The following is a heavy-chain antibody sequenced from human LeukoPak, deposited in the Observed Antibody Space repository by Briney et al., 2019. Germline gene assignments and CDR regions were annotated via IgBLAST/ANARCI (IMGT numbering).Heavy chain of an antibody. CDR3: ARGGRKQWPFIGPERKYYFDY. Sequence: GGSLRLSCAASGFTFSSYSMNWVRQAPGKGLEWVSYISSSSSTIYYADSVKGRFTISRDNAKNSLYLQMNSLRAEDTAVYYCARGGRKQWPFIGPERKYYFDYWGQGTLVTVSS. V-gene: IGHV3-48*04. D-gene: IGHD6-19*01. CDR2: ISSSSSTI. CDR1: GFTFSSYS. J-gene: IGHJ4*02.